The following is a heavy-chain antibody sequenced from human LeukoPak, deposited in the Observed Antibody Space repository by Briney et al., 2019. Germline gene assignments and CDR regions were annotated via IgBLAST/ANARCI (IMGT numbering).Heavy chain of an antibody. D-gene: IGHD4-17*01. V-gene: IGHV3-64*01. Sequence: GGSLRLSCAASGFTFSSCDMFWVRQAPGKGLEYVSAISSNGGRTYYANSVEGRFTISRDNPKNTVYLQMGSLRDDDMAVYYCARARYYGDYMDVWGKGTTVTVSS. CDR2: ISSNGGRT. J-gene: IGHJ6*03. CDR3: ARARYYGDYMDV. CDR1: GFTFSSCD.